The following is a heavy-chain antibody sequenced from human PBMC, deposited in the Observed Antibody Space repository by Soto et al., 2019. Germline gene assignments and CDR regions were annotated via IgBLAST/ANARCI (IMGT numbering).Heavy chain of an antibody. CDR2: INAGNGNT. CDR1: GYTFTSYA. CDR3: AWSEIAKNYNWFDP. Sequence: QVQLVQSGAEVKKPGASVKVSCKASGYTFTSYAMHWVRQAPGQRLEWMGWINAGNGNTKYSQKFQGRVTITRDTSASTAYMELSSLRSEDTAVYYCAWSEIAKNYNWFDPWGQGTLVTVSS. J-gene: IGHJ5*02. V-gene: IGHV1-3*01. D-gene: IGHD2-21*01.